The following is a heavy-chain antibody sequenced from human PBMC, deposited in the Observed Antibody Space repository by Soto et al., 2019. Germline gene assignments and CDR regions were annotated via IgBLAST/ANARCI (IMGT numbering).Heavy chain of an antibody. Sequence: EVQLLESGGGLVQPGGSLRLSCAASGFTFSSCAMSWVRQAPGKGLEWVSGISASGGSTYYADSVKGRFTISRDNSKNTMYVLMNSLRAEDTAVYYCAKGYDSSGYYRNDGFDMWGQGTTVIVSA. CDR3: AKGYDSSGYYRNDGFDM. V-gene: IGHV3-23*01. D-gene: IGHD3-22*01. CDR1: GFTFSSCA. CDR2: ISASGGST. J-gene: IGHJ3*02.